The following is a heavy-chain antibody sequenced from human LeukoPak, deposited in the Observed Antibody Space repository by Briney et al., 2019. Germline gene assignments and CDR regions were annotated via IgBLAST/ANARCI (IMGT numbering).Heavy chain of an antibody. V-gene: IGHV4-59*12. D-gene: IGHD3-16*01. J-gene: IGHJ5*02. Sequence: SETLSLTCTVSGDSISSYYWSWIRQPPGKGLEWVGYIYYSGRTNYNPSLKSRVTISVDTSNHHFSLKLSSVTAADTAVYYCARAGLMITFGGVGNWFDPWGQGTLVTVSS. CDR2: IYYSGRT. CDR1: GDSISSYY. CDR3: ARAGLMITFGGVGNWFDP.